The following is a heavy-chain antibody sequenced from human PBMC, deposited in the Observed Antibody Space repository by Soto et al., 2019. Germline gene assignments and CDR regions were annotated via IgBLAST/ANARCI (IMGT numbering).Heavy chain of an antibody. Sequence: TLSLTCTVSGGSISSYYWSWIRQPPGKGLEWIGYIYYSGSTNYNPSLKSRVTISVDTSKNQFSLKLSSVTAADTAVYYCARDRNSYGDYFDYWGQGTLVTVSS. CDR1: GGSISSYY. D-gene: IGHD4-17*01. J-gene: IGHJ4*02. CDR3: ARDRNSYGDYFDY. CDR2: IYYSGST. V-gene: IGHV4-59*01.